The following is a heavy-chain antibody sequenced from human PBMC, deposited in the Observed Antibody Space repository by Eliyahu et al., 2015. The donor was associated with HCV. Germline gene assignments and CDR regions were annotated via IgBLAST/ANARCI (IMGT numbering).Heavy chain of an antibody. CDR2: IYWNDDK. CDR3: ARTDIVVVPAATDAFDI. D-gene: IGHD2-2*01. J-gene: IGHJ3*02. Sequence: QITLKESGPTLVKPTQTLTLTCTFSGFSLSTSGVGVGWIRQPPGKALEWLALIYWNDDKRYSPSLKSRLTITKDTSKNQVVLTMTNMDPVDTATYYCARTDIVVVPAATDAFDIWGQGTMVTVSS. V-gene: IGHV2-5*01. CDR1: GFSLSTSGVG.